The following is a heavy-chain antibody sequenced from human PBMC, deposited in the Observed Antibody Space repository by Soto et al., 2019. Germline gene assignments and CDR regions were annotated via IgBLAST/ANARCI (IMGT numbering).Heavy chain of an antibody. D-gene: IGHD2-15*01. CDR3: ARVAIMGVVNSPLFFFDL. Sequence: SVRVSCKASGGTFSRSAISWVRQAPGQGLEWMGGIIPIFDIANYPPKFENRVTITADESTSTAYLELSSLRSEDTAVYYCARVAIMGVVNSPLFFFDLWGQGTLVTVSS. CDR2: IIPIFDIA. J-gene: IGHJ4*02. V-gene: IGHV1-69*13. CDR1: GGTFSRSA.